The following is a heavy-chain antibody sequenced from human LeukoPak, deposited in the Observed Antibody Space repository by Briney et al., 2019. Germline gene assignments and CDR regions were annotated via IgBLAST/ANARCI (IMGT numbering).Heavy chain of an antibody. Sequence: GASVKVSCKASGYTFTGYYMHWVRQAPGQGLEWMGWINPNSGGTNYAQKFQGRVTMTRDTSISTAYMELSRLRSDDTAVYYCARDHPNWNYGYYYYGMDVWGQGTTVTVSS. D-gene: IGHD1-7*01. CDR3: ARDHPNWNYGYYYYGMDV. V-gene: IGHV1-2*02. CDR1: GYTFTGYY. J-gene: IGHJ6*02. CDR2: INPNSGGT.